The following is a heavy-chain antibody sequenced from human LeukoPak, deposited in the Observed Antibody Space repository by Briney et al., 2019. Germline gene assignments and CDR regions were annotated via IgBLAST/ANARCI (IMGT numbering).Heavy chain of an antibody. Sequence: GGSLRLSCAASGFTVNTNYKSWVRQAPGKGLEWVSVIYRDDTTYYADSVKGRFTISRDNSKNTLYLQMSSVRAEDTAVYYCATAAYDSGSYIVNHDYWGQGTLVTVSS. CDR1: GFTVNTNY. V-gene: IGHV3-53*01. CDR2: IYRDDTT. D-gene: IGHD3-22*01. CDR3: ATAAYDSGSYIVNHDY. J-gene: IGHJ4*02.